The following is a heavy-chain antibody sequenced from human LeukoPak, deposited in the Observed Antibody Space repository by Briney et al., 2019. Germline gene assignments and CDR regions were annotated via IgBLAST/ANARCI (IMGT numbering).Heavy chain of an antibody. CDR1: GFTFSDYY. CDR3: ARSNSYGYVRTMDV. D-gene: IGHD5-18*01. CDR2: ITASGSTI. Sequence: GGSLRLSCVASGFTFSDYYMNWIRQAPGKGLEWVSYITASGSTIYYIDSVKGRFTISRDNAKNSLYLQMNSLRAEDTAVYYCARSNSYGYVRTMDVWGQGTTVAVSS. J-gene: IGHJ6*02. V-gene: IGHV3-11*01.